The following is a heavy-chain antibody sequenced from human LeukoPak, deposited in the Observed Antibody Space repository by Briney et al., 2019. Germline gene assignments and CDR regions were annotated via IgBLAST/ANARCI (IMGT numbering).Heavy chain of an antibody. V-gene: IGHV1-69*04. J-gene: IGHJ6*02. CDR1: GRTFSSYA. D-gene: IGHD2-15*01. CDR2: IIPILGIA. Sequence: SVKVSCKASGRTFSSYAISWVRQAPGQGLEWMGRIIPILGIANYAQKFKGRVTITADKSTSTAYMELSSLRSEDTAVYYCATTYGYCSGGSCRNYYYYGMDVWGQGTTVTVSS. CDR3: ATTYGYCSGGSCRNYYYYGMDV.